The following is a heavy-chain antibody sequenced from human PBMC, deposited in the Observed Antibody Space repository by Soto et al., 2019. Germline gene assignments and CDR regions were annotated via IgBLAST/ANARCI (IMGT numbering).Heavy chain of an antibody. CDR2: IYYSGST. Sequence: SETLSLTCTVSSGSINSGGYYWSWIRQHPGKGLEWIGYIYYSGSTYYNPSLKSRVTISVDTSKNQFSLKLSSVTAADTAVYYCARGGIAAAAPPDYWGQGTLVTVSS. CDR1: SGSINSGGYY. D-gene: IGHD6-13*01. CDR3: ARGGIAAAAPPDY. V-gene: IGHV4-31*03. J-gene: IGHJ4*02.